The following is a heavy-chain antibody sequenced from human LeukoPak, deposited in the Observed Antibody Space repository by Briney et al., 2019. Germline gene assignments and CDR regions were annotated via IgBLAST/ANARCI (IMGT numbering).Heavy chain of an antibody. CDR1: GFTFSNNW. J-gene: IGHJ4*02. D-gene: IGHD3-16*02. CDR3: TRGPGYDYVWGTYRADY. CDR2: VKKDESEK. Sequence: GGSLRLSCAASGFTFSNNWMTWVRQAPGKGLEWVASVKKDESEKYYVDSVKGRFTISRDNSKNTLYLQMGSLRPEDMAVYFCTRGPGYDYVWGTYRADYWGQGTLVTVSS. V-gene: IGHV3-7*01.